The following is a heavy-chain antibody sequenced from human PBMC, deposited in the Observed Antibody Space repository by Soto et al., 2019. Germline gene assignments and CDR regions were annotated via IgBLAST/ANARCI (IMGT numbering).Heavy chain of an antibody. D-gene: IGHD6-13*01. Sequence: GASVKVSCKASGYTFTGYYMHWVRQAPGQGLEWMGWISPNSGGTNYAQKFQGWVTMTTDTSMSTAYMELRRLRSDDTAVYYCARGRGIAAAGTGWFDPWGQGTLVTVSS. CDR3: ARGRGIAAAGTGWFDP. CDR1: GYTFTGYY. V-gene: IGHV1-2*04. J-gene: IGHJ5*02. CDR2: ISPNSGGT.